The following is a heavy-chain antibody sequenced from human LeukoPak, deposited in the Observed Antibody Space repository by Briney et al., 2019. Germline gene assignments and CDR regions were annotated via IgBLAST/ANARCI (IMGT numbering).Heavy chain of an antibody. Sequence: SETLSLTCAVYGGSFSGYYWNWIRQPPGKGLEWIGEINHSGSTNYNPSLKSRVTISVDTSKNQFSLKLSSVTAADTAVYYCARPITGTDYGGGNWFDPWGQGTLVTVSS. CDR3: ARPITGTDYGGGNWFDP. J-gene: IGHJ5*02. CDR2: INHSGST. D-gene: IGHD1-7*01. V-gene: IGHV4-34*01. CDR1: GGSFSGYY.